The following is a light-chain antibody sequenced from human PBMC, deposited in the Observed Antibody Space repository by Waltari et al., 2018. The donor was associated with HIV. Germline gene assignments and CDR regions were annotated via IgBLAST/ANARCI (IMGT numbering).Light chain of an antibody. CDR2: EVS. V-gene: IGLV2-14*01. Sequence: QSALTQPASVSGSPGQSITISCTGTSSDVGGYHYVSWYQQHPGKAPKLMIYEVSNRPSGVSYRFSGSKSGNTASLTISGLQAEDETDYYCSSYTSSGAYVFGTGTTVTVL. CDR3: SSYTSSGAYV. CDR1: SSDVGGYHY. J-gene: IGLJ1*01.